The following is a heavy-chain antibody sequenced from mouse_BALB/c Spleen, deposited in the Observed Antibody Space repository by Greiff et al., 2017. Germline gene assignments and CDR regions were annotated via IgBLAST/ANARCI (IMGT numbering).Heavy chain of an antibody. Sequence: EVKVEESGPGLVKPSQSLSLTCTVTGYSITSDYAWNWIRQFPGNKLEWMGYISYSGSTSYNPSLKSRISITRDTSKNQFFLQLNSVTTEDTATYYCVRAAYSRCEERAWFAYRGEGRLVTVSA. D-gene: IGHD2-14*01. CDR2: ISYSGST. CDR1: GYSITSDYA. V-gene: IGHV3-2*02. J-gene: IGHJ3*01. CDR3: VRAAYSRCEERAWFAY.